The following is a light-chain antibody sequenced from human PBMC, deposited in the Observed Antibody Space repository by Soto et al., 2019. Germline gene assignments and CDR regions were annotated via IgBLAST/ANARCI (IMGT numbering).Light chain of an antibody. CDR1: QSISDW. CDR3: QQYNSYWT. CDR2: KAS. V-gene: IGKV1-5*03. J-gene: IGKJ1*01. Sequence: DIQMTQSPSTLSASVGDRVTITFRASQSISDWLAWYQQKPGKAPNLLIYKASSLESGVPSRFSGSGFGTEFTLTISSLQPDDFATYYCQQYNSYWTFGQGTKVDI.